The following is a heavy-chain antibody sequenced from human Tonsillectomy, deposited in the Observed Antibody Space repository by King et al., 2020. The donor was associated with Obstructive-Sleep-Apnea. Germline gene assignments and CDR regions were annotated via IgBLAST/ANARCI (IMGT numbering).Heavy chain of an antibody. D-gene: IGHD2-8*02. V-gene: IGHV4-31*03. Sequence: QLQESGPGLVKPSQTLSLTCTVSGGSISSGGYYWSWIRQHPGKGLEWLGYIYYSGSTYYNPSLKSRVTISLDTSKNQFSLNLSSVTAADTAVYYCARDPTGVNWFDPWGQGTLVTVSS. CDR1: GGSISSGGYY. CDR2: IYYSGST. J-gene: IGHJ5*02. CDR3: ARDPTGVNWFDP.